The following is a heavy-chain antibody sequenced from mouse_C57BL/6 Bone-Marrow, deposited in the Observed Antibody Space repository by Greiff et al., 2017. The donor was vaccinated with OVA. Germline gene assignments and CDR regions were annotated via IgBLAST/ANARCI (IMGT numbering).Heavy chain of an antibody. J-gene: IGHJ2*01. CDR2: IYPSDSET. CDR3: ARYYYGNYEYFDY. Sequence: QVQLQQPGAELVRPGSSVKLSCKASGYTFTSYWMDWVKQRPGQGLEWIGNIYPSDSETHYNQKFKDKATLTVDKSSITAYMQLSSLTSEDSAVYYCARYYYGNYEYFDYWGQGTTLTVSS. V-gene: IGHV1-61*01. CDR1: GYTFTSYW. D-gene: IGHD2-1*01.